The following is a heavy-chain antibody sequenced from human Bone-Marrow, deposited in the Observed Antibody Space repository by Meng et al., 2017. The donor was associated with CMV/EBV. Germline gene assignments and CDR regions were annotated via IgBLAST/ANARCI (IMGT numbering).Heavy chain of an antibody. CDR2: ISAYKDNT. J-gene: IGHJ4*02. V-gene: IGHV1-18*01. Sequence: ASVKVSCKASGGTFSSYTISWVRQAPGQGLEWMGWISAYKDNTNYAQKFQDRVTMTTDTSTSTAYLELRNLRSDDTAVYYCARYLKHTGGLFTYWGQGTLVTVSS. CDR3: ARYLKHTGGLFTY. D-gene: IGHD2-8*02. CDR1: GGTFSSYT.